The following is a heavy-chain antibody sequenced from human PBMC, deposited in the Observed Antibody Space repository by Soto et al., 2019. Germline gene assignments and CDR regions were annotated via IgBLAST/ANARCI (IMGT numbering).Heavy chain of an antibody. CDR2: ISWDGDFL. CDR3: AKEGNGGSSLDS. CDR1: GFKFEDYM. V-gene: IGHV3-43*01. J-gene: IGHJ5*01. Sequence: PGGSLRVSCDASGFKFEDYMMHWVRQAPGKGLEWISRISWDGDFLDYADSIKGRFTVSRDNSNNSLYLHMHRLKTEDTAFYYCAKEGNGGSSLDSWGQGTLVTVSS. D-gene: IGHD2-15*01.